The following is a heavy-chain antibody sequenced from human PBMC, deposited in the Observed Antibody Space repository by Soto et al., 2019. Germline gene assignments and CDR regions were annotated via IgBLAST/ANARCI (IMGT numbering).Heavy chain of an antibody. Sequence: LRLSCATSGFTFNTYPMTWVRQAPGKGLEWVSSISSTAGRTSSYADSVKGRFAISRDFSDNTVYLQMNNLRVDDTAVYFCAKGVLSFHYGMEVWGQGTKVTVSS. V-gene: IGHV3-23*01. CDR3: AKGVLSFHYGMEV. CDR2: ISSTAGRTS. J-gene: IGHJ6*02. D-gene: IGHD3-10*01. CDR1: GFTFNTYP.